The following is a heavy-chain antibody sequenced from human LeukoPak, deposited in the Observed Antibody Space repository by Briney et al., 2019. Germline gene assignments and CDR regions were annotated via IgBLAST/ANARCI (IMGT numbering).Heavy chain of an antibody. J-gene: IGHJ6*02. CDR1: GGSFSGYY. CDR2: IYSSGRT. CDR3: ARVGYCSGDICYRYGMDV. V-gene: IGHV4-59*10. D-gene: IGHD2-15*01. Sequence: SETLSLTCAVYGGSFSGYYWNWIRQPAGKGLEWIGRIYSSGRTNYNPSLKSRVTMSLDTSKNQFSLKLSSVTAADTAVYYCARVGYCSGDICYRYGMDVWGQGTTVTVSS.